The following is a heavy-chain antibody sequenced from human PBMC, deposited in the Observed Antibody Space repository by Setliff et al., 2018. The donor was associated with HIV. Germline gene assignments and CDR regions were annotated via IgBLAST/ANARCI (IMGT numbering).Heavy chain of an antibody. CDR3: ARSTVGAGASFP. V-gene: IGHV4-59*11. CDR1: GDSISTHY. CDR2: ISHSGNT. J-gene: IGHJ5*02. D-gene: IGHD1-26*01. Sequence: PSETLSLTCTVSGDSISTHYWSWIRQPPGKGLEWIGCISHSGNTNFNPSLNSRVTISLDTSKNQFSLRLTSLTAADTAIHYCARSTVGAGASFPWGRGILVTVSS.